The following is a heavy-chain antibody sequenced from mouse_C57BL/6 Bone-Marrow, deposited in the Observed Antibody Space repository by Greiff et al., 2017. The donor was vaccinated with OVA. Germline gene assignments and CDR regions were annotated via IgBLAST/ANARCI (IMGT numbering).Heavy chain of an antibody. CDR2: IDPSDSYT. D-gene: IGHD1-1*01. Sequence: QVQLQQPGAELVKPGASVKLSCKASGYTFTSYWMQWVKQRPGPGLEWIGEIDPSDSYTNYNQKFKGKATLTVDTSSSTAYMQLSSLTSEDSAVYYCARGYYGSSLWYFDVWGTGTTVTVSS. J-gene: IGHJ1*03. V-gene: IGHV1-50*01. CDR1: GYTFTSYW. CDR3: ARGYYGSSLWYFDV.